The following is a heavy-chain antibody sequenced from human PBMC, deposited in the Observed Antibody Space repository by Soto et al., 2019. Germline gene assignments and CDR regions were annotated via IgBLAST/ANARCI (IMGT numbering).Heavy chain of an antibody. CDR2: IYYSGST. V-gene: IGHV4-39*01. J-gene: IGHJ5*02. D-gene: IGHD2-2*01. Sequence: QLQLQESGPGLVKPSETLSLTCTVSGGSISSSSYYWGWIRQPPGKGLEWIGSIYYSGSTYYNPSLKSPVTISVDTSKNQFSLKLSSVTAADTAVYYCARHDIVVVPWPQNNWFDPWGQGTLVTVSS. CDR1: GGSISSSSYY. CDR3: ARHDIVVVPWPQNNWFDP.